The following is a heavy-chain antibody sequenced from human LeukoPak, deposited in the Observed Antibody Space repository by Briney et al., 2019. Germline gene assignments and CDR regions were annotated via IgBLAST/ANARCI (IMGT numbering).Heavy chain of an antibody. CDR2: ISYDGSNK. V-gene: IGHV3-30*18. CDR1: GFTFRSYA. D-gene: IGHD6-19*01. Sequence: GGSLRLSCPASGFTFRSYAMHWVRQAPGKGLEWVAVISYDGSNKYYADSVKGRFTISRDNSKNTLYLQMNSLRAEDTAVYYCAKWGKIAVAGTGPDYWGQGTLVTVSS. CDR3: AKWGKIAVAGTGPDY. J-gene: IGHJ4*02.